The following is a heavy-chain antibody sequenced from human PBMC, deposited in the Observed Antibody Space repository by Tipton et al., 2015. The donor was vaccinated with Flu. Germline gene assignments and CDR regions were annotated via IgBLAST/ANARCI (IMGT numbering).Heavy chain of an antibody. J-gene: IGHJ2*01. CDR3: ARGRGMTTQINWYFDL. CDR2: IYHSGST. Sequence: TLSLTCDVSGYSISSGYYWGWIRQPPGKGLEWIGSIYHSGSTYYSPSLKSRVTISVDTSKNQFSLRLDSVTAADTALYSCARGRGMTTQINWYFDLWGRGTLVTVSS. V-gene: IGHV4-38-2*01. D-gene: IGHD4-11*01. CDR1: GYSISSGYY.